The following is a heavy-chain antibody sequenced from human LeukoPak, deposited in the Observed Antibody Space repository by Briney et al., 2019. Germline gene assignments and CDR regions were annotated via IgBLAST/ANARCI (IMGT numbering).Heavy chain of an antibody. V-gene: IGHV3-21*01. CDR3: ARVVRGYSGYDWNFDY. CDR1: GFTFSSYS. CDR2: ISSSSSYI. D-gene: IGHD5-12*01. J-gene: IGHJ4*02. Sequence: GGSLRLSCAASGFTFSSYSMNWVRQAPGKGLEWVSSISSSSSYIYYADSVKGRFTISRDNAKNSLYLQMNSLRAEDTAVYYCARVVRGYSGYDWNFDYWGQGTLVTASS.